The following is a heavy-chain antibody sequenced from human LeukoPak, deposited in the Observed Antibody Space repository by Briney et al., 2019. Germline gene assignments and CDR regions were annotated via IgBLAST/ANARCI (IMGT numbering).Heavy chain of an antibody. CDR1: GFTFSSYG. J-gene: IGHJ4*02. CDR3: AKDLSKITMIFNIGSDY. CDR2: IRYDGSNK. Sequence: EGSLRLSCAASGFTFSSYGMHWVRQAPGKGLEWVAFIRYDGSNKYYADSVKGRFTISRDNSKNTLYLQMNSLRAEDTAVYYCAKDLSKITMIFNIGSDYWGQGTLVTVSS. V-gene: IGHV3-30*02. D-gene: IGHD3-22*01.